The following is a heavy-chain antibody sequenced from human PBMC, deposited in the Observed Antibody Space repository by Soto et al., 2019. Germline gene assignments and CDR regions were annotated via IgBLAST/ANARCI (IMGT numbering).Heavy chain of an antibody. CDR3: ARDRRGSSWPRFDF. V-gene: IGHV4-30-2*01. D-gene: IGHD6-13*01. CDR1: GDSISSGGYS. J-gene: IGHJ4*02. CDR2: MYHSGST. Sequence: SETLSLTCAVSGDSISSGGYSWSWIRQPPGKGLEWIGYMYHSGSTYYNPSLKSRVTISIDTSKNQFSLRLSPVTAADTAVYYCARDRRGSSWPRFDFWGQGSLVTVSS.